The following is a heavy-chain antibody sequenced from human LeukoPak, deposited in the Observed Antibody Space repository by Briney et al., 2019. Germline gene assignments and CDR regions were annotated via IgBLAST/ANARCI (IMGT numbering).Heavy chain of an antibody. V-gene: IGHV4-59*01. CDR2: IYYSGST. Sequence: SETLSLTCTVSGGSISSYYWSWIRQPPGKGLEWIGYIYYSGSTNYNPSLKSRVTISVDTFKNQFSLKLSSVTAADTAVYYCARDGSGYDYGFDYWGQGTLVTVSS. CDR1: GGSISSYY. J-gene: IGHJ4*02. CDR3: ARDGSGYDYGFDY. D-gene: IGHD5-12*01.